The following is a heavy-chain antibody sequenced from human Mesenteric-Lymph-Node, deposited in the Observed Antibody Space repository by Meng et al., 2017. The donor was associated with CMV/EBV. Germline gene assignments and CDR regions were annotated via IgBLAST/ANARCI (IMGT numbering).Heavy chain of an antibody. CDR2: IYNSGST. CDR3: ARDNYHDYGNDY. CDR1: GGSISSYY. Sequence: SETLSLTCTVSGGSISSYYWSWIRQPPGKGLEWTGYIYNSGSTNYNPSLKSRVTISVDTSKNQFSLKLSSVTAADTAVYYCARDNYHDYGNDYWGQGTLVTVSS. J-gene: IGHJ4*02. V-gene: IGHV4-59*01. D-gene: IGHD4-17*01.